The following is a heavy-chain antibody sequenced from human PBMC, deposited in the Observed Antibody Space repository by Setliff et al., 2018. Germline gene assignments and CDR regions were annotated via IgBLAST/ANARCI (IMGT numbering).Heavy chain of an antibody. CDR3: SRLVRYCTTTTCQRASGDDY. D-gene: IGHD2-8*01. CDR2: ISPYSGNT. Sequence: ASVKVSCKASGYTFTNYGVTWVRQAPGQGLEWMGWISPYSGNTYYAPELQGRATLTTDTSTTTAYLELRSLTSDDTAVYYCSRLVRYCTTTTCQRASGDDYWGQGTLVTVSS. V-gene: IGHV1-18*01. CDR1: GYTFTNYG. J-gene: IGHJ4*02.